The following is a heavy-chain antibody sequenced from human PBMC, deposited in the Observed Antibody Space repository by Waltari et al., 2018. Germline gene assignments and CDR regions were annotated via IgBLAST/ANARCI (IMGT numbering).Heavy chain of an antibody. J-gene: IGHJ4*02. CDR2: IKQDGREK. V-gene: IGHV3-7*01. Sequence: EVQLVESGGGLVQPGGSLRLSCAASGFTFSSYWMSWVRQAPGKGLEGVANIKQDGREKYYLDSVKGRFTISRDNAKNSLYLKMNSLRAEDTAVCYCARDLGIAVSDYFDYWGQGTLVTVSS. CDR1: GFTFSSYW. CDR3: ARDLGIAVSDYFDY. D-gene: IGHD6-19*01.